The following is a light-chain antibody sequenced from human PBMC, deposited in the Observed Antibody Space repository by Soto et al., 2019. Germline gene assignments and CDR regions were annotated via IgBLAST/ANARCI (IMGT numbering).Light chain of an antibody. J-gene: IGKJ1*01. V-gene: IGKV3-11*01. Sequence: EVVMTQSPAILSVSPWERATLSCRASQTVDSRLAWYQHKPGQAPRLLIYHTSNRATGIPARFSGSGSGTDFTLTISSLEPEDFAVYYCHQRQSWPRTFGQGTKVDIK. CDR1: QTVDSR. CDR2: HTS. CDR3: HQRQSWPRT.